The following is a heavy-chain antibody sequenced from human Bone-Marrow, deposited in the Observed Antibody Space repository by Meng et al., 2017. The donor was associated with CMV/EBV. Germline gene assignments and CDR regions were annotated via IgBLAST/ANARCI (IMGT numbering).Heavy chain of an antibody. Sequence: SVKVSCKASGYTFSSYGISWVRQAPGQGLEWMGGIIPILGIANYAQKFQGRVTITADKSTSTAYMELSSLRSEDTAVYYCARKKAAGTDLGWFDPWGQGTLVTVSS. J-gene: IGHJ5*02. CDR3: ARKKAAGTDLGWFDP. CDR2: IIPILGIA. V-gene: IGHV1-69*10. CDR1: GYTFSSYG. D-gene: IGHD6-13*01.